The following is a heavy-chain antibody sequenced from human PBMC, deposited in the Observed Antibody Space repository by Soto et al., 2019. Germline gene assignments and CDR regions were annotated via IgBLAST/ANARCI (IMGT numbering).Heavy chain of an antibody. D-gene: IGHD6-6*01. J-gene: IGHJ4*02. CDR3: ASYSSSSKGGDY. V-gene: IGHV4-30-2*01. CDR2: IYHSGST. Sequence: QLQLQESGSGLVKPSQTLSLTCAVSGGSISSGGYSWSWIRQPPGKGLEWIGYIYHSGSTYYNPSLKSRVTRSVDRSKNQFSLKLSSVTAADTAVYYCASYSSSSKGGDYWGQGTLVTVSS. CDR1: GGSISSGGYS.